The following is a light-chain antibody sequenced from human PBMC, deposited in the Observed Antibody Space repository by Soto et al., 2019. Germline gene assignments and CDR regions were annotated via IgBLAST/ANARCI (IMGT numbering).Light chain of an antibody. V-gene: IGLV2-11*01. CDR1: SNDVGGYDY. J-gene: IGLJ1*01. CDR3: CSYAGTHSYV. Sequence: QSVLTQPRSVSGSPGQSVTISCTGTSNDVGGYDYVSWYQQHPGKAPKLIIYDVSKRPSGVPDRFSGSKSGNTASLTISGLQAEDEADYYCCSYAGTHSYVFGTGTKVTVL. CDR2: DVS.